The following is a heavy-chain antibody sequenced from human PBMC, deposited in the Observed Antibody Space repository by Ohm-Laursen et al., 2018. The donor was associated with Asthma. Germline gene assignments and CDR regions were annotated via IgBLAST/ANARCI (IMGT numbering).Heavy chain of an antibody. CDR2: ISSSSSTI. V-gene: IGHV3-48*02. Sequence: SLRLSCSASGFTFSSYIMNWVRQAPGKGLEWVSYISSSSSTIYYADSVKGRFTISRDNAKNSLYLQMSSLRDEDTAVYYCARDEEGGQLCHYWGQGTLVTVSS. CDR1: GFTFSSYI. CDR3: ARDEEGGQLCHY. J-gene: IGHJ4*02. D-gene: IGHD5-18*01.